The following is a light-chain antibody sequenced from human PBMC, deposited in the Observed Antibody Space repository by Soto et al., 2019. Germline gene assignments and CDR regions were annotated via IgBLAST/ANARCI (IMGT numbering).Light chain of an antibody. CDR1: STDVGSYNR. Sequence: QSVLTQPPSVSGSPGQSVTISCTGTSTDVGSYNRVSWYQQPPGTAPKLMIYEVSNRPSGVPDRFSGSKSGNTASLTISGLEAEEEDDYYCSSDTSRSTVVFGGGTKLTVL. CDR3: SSDTSRSTVV. J-gene: IGLJ2*01. V-gene: IGLV2-18*02. CDR2: EVS.